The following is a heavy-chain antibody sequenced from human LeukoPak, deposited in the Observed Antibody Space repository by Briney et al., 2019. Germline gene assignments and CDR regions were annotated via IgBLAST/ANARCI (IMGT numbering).Heavy chain of an antibody. CDR2: INAGNGNT. J-gene: IGHJ4*02. Sequence: ASVKVSCKASGCTFTSYAMHWVRQAPGQRLEWMGWINAGNGNTKYSQKFQGRVTITRDTSASTAYMELSSLRSEDTAVYYCARGVTMVREPFDYWGQGTLVTVSS. CDR3: ARGVTMVREPFDY. CDR1: GCTFTSYA. V-gene: IGHV1-3*01. D-gene: IGHD3-10*01.